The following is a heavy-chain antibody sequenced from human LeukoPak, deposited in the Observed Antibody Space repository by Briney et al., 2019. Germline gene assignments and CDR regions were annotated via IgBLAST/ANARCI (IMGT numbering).Heavy chain of an antibody. CDR2: IYYSGST. CDR1: GGSISSSSYY. D-gene: IGHD3-16*02. CDR3: ARKGSYPRSGFDY. Sequence: PPETLSLTCTVSGGSISSSSYYWGWIRQPPGKGLEWIGSIYYSGSTYYNPSLKSRVTISVDTSKNQFSLKLSSVTAADTAMYYCARKGSYPRSGFDYWGQGTLVTVSS. V-gene: IGHV4-39*01. J-gene: IGHJ4*02.